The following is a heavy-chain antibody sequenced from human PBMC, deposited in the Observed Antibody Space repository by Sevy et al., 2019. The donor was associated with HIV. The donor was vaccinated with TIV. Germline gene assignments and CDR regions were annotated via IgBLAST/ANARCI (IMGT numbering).Heavy chain of an antibody. CDR1: GFTFSDYY. J-gene: IGHJ6*02. Sequence: GGSLRLSCAVSGFTFSDYYMSWIRQAPGKGLEWVSSISSSGSTIYYEDSVKGRFTISRDNAKNSLYLQMNSLRAEDTAVYYCTKTNNWNYPGGMDVWGQGTTVTVSS. CDR3: TKTNNWNYPGGMDV. D-gene: IGHD1-7*01. CDR2: ISSSGSTI. V-gene: IGHV3-11*01.